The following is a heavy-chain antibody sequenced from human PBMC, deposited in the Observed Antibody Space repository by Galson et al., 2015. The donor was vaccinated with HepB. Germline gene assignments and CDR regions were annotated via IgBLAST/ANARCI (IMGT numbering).Heavy chain of an antibody. CDR1: GFTFSTYG. V-gene: IGHV3-30*18. D-gene: IGHD2-2*02. CDR3: AKDWRYCSSTSCYTGGCGY. J-gene: IGHJ4*02. CDR2: ISYDGSNK. Sequence: SLRLSCAASGFTFSTYGMHWVRQAPGKGLEWVTFISYDGSNKYYADSVEGRFTISRDNSKNTLYLQMNSLRAEDTAVFYCAKDWRYCSSTSCYTGGCGYWGQGTLVTVSS.